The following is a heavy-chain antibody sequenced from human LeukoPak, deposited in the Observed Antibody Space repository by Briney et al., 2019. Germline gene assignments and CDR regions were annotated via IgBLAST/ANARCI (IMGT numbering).Heavy chain of an antibody. CDR2: IYETGHT. CDR3: ARHFLRGGFDS. D-gene: IGHD5-12*01. V-gene: IGHV4-59*08. J-gene: IGHJ4*02. Sequence: SEILSLTCTVSGGSINNYYWSWIRQPPGKGLEWIAYIYETGHTGYNPSLKTRVTISLDTSKNQFSPKLNSVTAADTAVYYCARHFLRGGFDSWGQGTLVAVSS. CDR1: GGSINNYY.